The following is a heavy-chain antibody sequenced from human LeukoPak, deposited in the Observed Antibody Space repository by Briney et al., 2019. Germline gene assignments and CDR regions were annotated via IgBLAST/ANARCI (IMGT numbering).Heavy chain of an antibody. CDR1: GGSISSSSW. Sequence: SSETLSLTCAVSGGSISSSSWWSWVRQPPGKGLEWIGEVYHSGSPNYNPSFRGRVTILVNKSKNQFSLNLGSLTAADTAVYYCARDPNIVSTVTLRAFDIWGQGTMVSVSS. J-gene: IGHJ3*02. V-gene: IGHV4-4*02. CDR3: ARDPNIVSTVTLRAFDI. CDR2: VYHSGSP. D-gene: IGHD5/OR15-5a*01.